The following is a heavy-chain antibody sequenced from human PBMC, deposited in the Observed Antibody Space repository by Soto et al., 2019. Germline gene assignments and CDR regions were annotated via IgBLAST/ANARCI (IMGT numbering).Heavy chain of an antibody. V-gene: IGHV3-11*06. CDR2: ISSSSSYT. J-gene: IGHJ4*02. D-gene: IGHD3-10*01. CDR1: GFTFSDYY. Sequence: GGSLRLSCAASGFTFSDYYMSWIRQAPGKGLEWVSYISSSSSYTNYADSVKGRFTISRDNAKNSLYLQMNSLRAEDTAVYYCARAYYYGSGSYPFYFDYWGQGTLVTVSS. CDR3: ARAYYYGSGSYPFYFDY.